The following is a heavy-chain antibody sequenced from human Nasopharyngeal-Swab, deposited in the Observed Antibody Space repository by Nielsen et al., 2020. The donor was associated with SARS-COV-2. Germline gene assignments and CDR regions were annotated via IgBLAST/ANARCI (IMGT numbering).Heavy chain of an antibody. CDR1: GFTFSSYA. J-gene: IGHJ4*02. D-gene: IGHD2-21*02. Sequence: GESLKISCAASGFTFSSYAMHWVRQAPGKGLEWAAVISYDGSNKYYADSVKGRFTISRDNSKNTLYLQMNSLRAEDTAVYYCARDLDLYCGGDCSTWGGLDYWGQGTLVTVSS. CDR3: ARDLDLYCGGDCSTWGGLDY. CDR2: ISYDGSNK. V-gene: IGHV3-30-3*01.